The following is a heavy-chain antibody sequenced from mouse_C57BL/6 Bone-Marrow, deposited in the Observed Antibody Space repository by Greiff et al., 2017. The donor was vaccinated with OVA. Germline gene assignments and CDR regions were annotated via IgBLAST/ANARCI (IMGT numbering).Heavy chain of an antibody. CDR2: SRNKANDYTT. V-gene: IGHV7-1*01. Sequence: EVQVVESGGGLVQSGRSLRLSCATSGFTFSDFYMEWVRQAPGKGLEWIAASRNKANDYTTEYSASVKGRFIVSRDTSQSILYLQMNALRAEDTAIYYCARDAPLTFYAMDYWGQGTSVTVSS. CDR1: GFTFSDFY. CDR3: ARDAPLTFYAMDY. J-gene: IGHJ4*01. D-gene: IGHD4-1*01.